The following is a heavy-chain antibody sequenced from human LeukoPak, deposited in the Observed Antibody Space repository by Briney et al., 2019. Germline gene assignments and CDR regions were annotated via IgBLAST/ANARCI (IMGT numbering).Heavy chain of an antibody. J-gene: IGHJ4*02. V-gene: IGHV3-30-3*01. CDR1: GFTFSSYS. D-gene: IGHD3-10*01. Sequence: GRSLRLSCAPSGFTFSSYSIRWVRQPPGKGLEWVAVISYDGSNKYYADSVKGRFTISRDNSKNTLCLQMNSLRAEDTAVYYCARAPPQSLWFGECIDWGQGTLVTVSS. CDR2: ISYDGSNK. CDR3: ARAPPQSLWFGECID.